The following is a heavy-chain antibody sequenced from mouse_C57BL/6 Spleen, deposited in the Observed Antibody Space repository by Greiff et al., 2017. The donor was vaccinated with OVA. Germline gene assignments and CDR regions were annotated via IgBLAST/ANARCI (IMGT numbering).Heavy chain of an antibody. Sequence: VESGGGLVTPGGSLKLSCAASGFTFSSYAMSWVRQTPEKRLEWVATISDGGSYTYYPDNVKGRFTISRDNAKNNLYLQMSHLKSEDTAMYYCARDPGYYGSSWSYYFDYWGQGTTLTVSS. J-gene: IGHJ2*01. D-gene: IGHD1-1*01. CDR1: GFTFSSYA. CDR2: ISDGGSYT. V-gene: IGHV5-4*01. CDR3: ARDPGYYGSSWSYYFDY.